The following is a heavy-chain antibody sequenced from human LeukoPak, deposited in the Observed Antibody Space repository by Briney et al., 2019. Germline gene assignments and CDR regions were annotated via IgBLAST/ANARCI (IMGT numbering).Heavy chain of an antibody. Sequence: TGGSLRLSCAASGFTFSTYWMSWVRQAPGKGLEWVANIKQDGSGKFYVDSAKGRFTISRDNAKNSMYLQMNSLRAEDTAVYYCARVLPVASRDYWGQGTLVTVSS. CDR1: GFTFSTYW. CDR2: IKQDGSGK. J-gene: IGHJ4*02. V-gene: IGHV3-7*01. CDR3: ARVLPVASRDY. D-gene: IGHD2-2*01.